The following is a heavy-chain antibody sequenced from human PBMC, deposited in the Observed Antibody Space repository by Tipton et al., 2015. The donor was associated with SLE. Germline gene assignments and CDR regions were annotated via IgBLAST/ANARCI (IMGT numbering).Heavy chain of an antibody. CDR2: IWYDGRNE. CDR1: GISLRKYG. CDR3: TADGRNGSSWHYSDY. D-gene: IGHD6-13*01. Sequence: SLRLSCAASGISLRKYGMHWVRQAPGKGLEWVAGIWYDGRNEEYADSVKGRFTISRDNSKNTLSLQMNSLRAEDTAVYYCTADGRNGSSWHYSDYWGQGTLVSVSS. J-gene: IGHJ4*02. V-gene: IGHV3-33*01.